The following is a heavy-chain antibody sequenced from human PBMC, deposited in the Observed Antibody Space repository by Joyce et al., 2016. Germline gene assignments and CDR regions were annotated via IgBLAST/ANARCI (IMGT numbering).Heavy chain of an antibody. V-gene: IGHV4-59*11. J-gene: IGHJ3*01. Sequence: QVQMQESGPGLVKPSETLSLTCSVSGGSMINQYWSWIRQPPGKGLEWIGYIYSNGITNSDPSPKSRGAMLVDTSKNQFSLGLSSGTVADTAVYYCARGGPSDAFDVWGQGTMIAVSS. CDR1: GGSMINQY. CDR2: IYSNGIT. CDR3: ARGGPSDAFDV.